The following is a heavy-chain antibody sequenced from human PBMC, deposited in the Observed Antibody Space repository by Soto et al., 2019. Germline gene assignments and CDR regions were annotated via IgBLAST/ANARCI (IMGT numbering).Heavy chain of an antibody. V-gene: IGHV1-18*01. CDR3: ARYGGYDVGYYYGMDV. CDR1: GYTFTSYG. Sequence: QVQLVQSGAEVKKPGASVKVSCKASGYTFTSYGISWVRQAPGQGLEWMGWISAYNGNTNYAQKLQGRVTMTTDTSTSTAYMERRSLRSDDTAVYYCARYGGYDVGYYYGMDVWGQGTTVTVSS. D-gene: IGHD5-12*01. CDR2: ISAYNGNT. J-gene: IGHJ6*02.